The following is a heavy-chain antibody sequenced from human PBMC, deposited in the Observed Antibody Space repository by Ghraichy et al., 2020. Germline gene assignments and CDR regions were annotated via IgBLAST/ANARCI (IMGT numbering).Heavy chain of an antibody. CDR3: ARVRASYCGGVCYSRYFAY. CDR2: IFYTGTA. D-gene: IGHD2-21*02. V-gene: IGHV4-59*01. J-gene: IGHJ4*02. CDR1: GGSMSPFH. Sequence: SETLSLTCSVSGGSMSPFHWSWVRKSPGKGLGWIGNIFYTGTATYNSALKSLFTISIDTSTNQFSLKLRSMTAADTAVYYCARVRASYCGGVCYSRYFAYWCQGTLVSASP.